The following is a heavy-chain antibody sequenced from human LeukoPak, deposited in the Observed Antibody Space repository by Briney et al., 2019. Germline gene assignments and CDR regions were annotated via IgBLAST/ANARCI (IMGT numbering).Heavy chain of an antibody. Sequence: SETLSLTCIVSGGSISRGGYYWSWIRQHPGRGLEWIGYIYYSGSPHYNPSLKSRVPISVDTSKKQFSLMLSSVTAADAAVYYCARALSSNRGNSGYNRWGQGTLVTVSS. D-gene: IGHD5-12*01. CDR2: IYYSGSP. CDR1: GGSISRGGYY. CDR3: ARALSSNRGNSGYNR. J-gene: IGHJ4*02. V-gene: IGHV4-31*03.